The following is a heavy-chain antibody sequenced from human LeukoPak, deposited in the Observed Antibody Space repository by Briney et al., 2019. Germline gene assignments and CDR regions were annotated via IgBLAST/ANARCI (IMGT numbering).Heavy chain of an antibody. CDR2: ISSSSGSTI. J-gene: IGHJ6*02. D-gene: IGHD2-2*02. CDR3: ARDRVVVVPAAISYYYYYYGMDV. Sequence: GGSLRLSCAASGFTFSDYYMSWIRQAPGKGLEWVSYISSSSGSTIYYADSVKGRFTISRDNAKNSLYLQMNSLRAEDTAVYYCARDRVVVVPAAISYYYYYYGMDVWGQGTTVTVSS. CDR1: GFTFSDYY. V-gene: IGHV3-11*01.